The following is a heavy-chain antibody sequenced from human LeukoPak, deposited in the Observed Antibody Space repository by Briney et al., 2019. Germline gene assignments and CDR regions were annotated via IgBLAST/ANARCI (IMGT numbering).Heavy chain of an antibody. CDR2: INHSGST. Sequence: SETLSLTCAVYGGSFSGYYWSWIRQPPGKGLEWTGEINHSGSTNYNPSLKSRVTISVDTSKNQFSLKLSSVTAADTAVYYCARGGGRWLQLGYFDYWGQGTLVTVSS. CDR1: GGSFSGYY. J-gene: IGHJ4*02. D-gene: IGHD5-24*01. CDR3: ARGGGRWLQLGYFDY. V-gene: IGHV4-34*01.